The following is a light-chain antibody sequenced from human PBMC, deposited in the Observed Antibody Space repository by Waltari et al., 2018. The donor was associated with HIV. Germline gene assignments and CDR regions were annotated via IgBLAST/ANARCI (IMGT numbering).Light chain of an antibody. CDR3: QSTDYDGTWV. J-gene: IGLJ3*02. CDR1: DLPKQH. CDR2: KDI. V-gene: IGLV3-25*03. Sequence: SYDLTQTPSVSVSPGQTARINCSRGDLPKQHSYWYRQKAGQAPMLLLAKDIERPSGIPERISGSGSGTGVTLTISDVQAEDEGDYFCQSTDYDGTWVFGGGTKLTVL.